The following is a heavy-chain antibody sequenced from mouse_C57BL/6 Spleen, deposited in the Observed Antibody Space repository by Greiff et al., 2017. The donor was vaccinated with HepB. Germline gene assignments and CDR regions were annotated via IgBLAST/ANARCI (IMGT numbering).Heavy chain of an antibody. CDR3: VRDNLYYGYDWFAY. CDR1: GFTFNTYA. D-gene: IGHD2-2*01. V-gene: IGHV10-3*01. Sequence: VQLQESGGGLVQPKGSLKLSCAASGFTFNTYAMHWVRQAPGKGLEWVARIRSKSSNYATYYADSVKDRFTISRDDSQSMLYLQMNNLKTEDTAMYYCVRDNLYYGYDWFAYWGQGTLVTVSA. CDR2: IRSKSSNYAT. J-gene: IGHJ3*01.